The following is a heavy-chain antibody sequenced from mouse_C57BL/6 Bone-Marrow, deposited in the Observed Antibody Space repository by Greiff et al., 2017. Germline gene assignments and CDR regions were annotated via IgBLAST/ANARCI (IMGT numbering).Heavy chain of an antibody. V-gene: IGHV1-18*01. CDR1: GYTFTDYN. J-gene: IGHJ4*01. CDR2: INPNNGGT. CDR3: ARGRPHYYAMDY. Sequence: EVKLVESGPELVKPGASVKIPCKASGYTFTDYNMDWVKQTHGKSLEWIGDINPNNGGTIYNQKFKGKDTLTVDKSSSTAYMELRSLTSEDTAIYFCARGRPHYYAMDYWGQGTSVTVSS. D-gene: IGHD1-1*01.